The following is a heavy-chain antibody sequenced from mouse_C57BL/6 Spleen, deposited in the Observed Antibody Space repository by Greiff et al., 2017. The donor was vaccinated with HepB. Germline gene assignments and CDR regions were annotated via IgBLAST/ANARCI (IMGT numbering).Heavy chain of an antibody. Sequence: VKLMESGAELMKPGASVKLSCKATGYTFTGYWIEWVKQRPGHGLEWIGEILPGSGSTNYNEKFKGKATFTADTSSNTAYMQLSSLTTEDSAIYYCARGAPDYYGSSPYYFDYWGQGTTLTVSS. J-gene: IGHJ2*01. CDR1: GYTFTGYW. CDR3: ARGAPDYYGSSPYYFDY. CDR2: ILPGSGST. D-gene: IGHD1-1*01. V-gene: IGHV1-9*01.